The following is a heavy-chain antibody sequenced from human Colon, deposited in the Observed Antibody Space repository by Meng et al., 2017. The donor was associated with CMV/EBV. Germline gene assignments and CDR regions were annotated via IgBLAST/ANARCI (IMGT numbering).Heavy chain of an antibody. CDR2: INVVGTVT. Sequence: GESLKISCVASGFSLSGAWIHWVRQAPGKGPEWVSIINVVGTVTRYVDSVKGRFTISRDNAKNTLFLQMNSLRADDTAVYYCARDGGRFMNQWGQGTSVTVSS. J-gene: IGHJ6*02. CDR3: ARDGGRFMNQ. D-gene: IGHD3-16*01. V-gene: IGHV3-74*01. CDR1: GFSLSGAW.